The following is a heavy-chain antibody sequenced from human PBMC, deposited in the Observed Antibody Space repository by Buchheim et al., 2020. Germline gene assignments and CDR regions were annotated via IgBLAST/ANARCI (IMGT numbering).Heavy chain of an antibody. V-gene: IGHV3-23*01. D-gene: IGHD2-8*01. CDR2: ISGSGGST. Sequence: EVQLLESGGGLVQPGGSLRLSCAASGFTFSSYAMSWVRQAPGKGLEWVSAISGSGGSTCYADSVKGRFTISRDKSKNTLYLQMNSLRAEDTAVYYCAKGRGYCTNGVCFPFDYWGQGTL. CDR1: GFTFSSYA. J-gene: IGHJ4*02. CDR3: AKGRGYCTNGVCFPFDY.